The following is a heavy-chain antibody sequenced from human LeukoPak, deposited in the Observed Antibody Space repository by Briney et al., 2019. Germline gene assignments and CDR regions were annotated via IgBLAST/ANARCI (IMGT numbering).Heavy chain of an antibody. J-gene: IGHJ4*02. CDR2: IIPIFGTA. Sequence: GASVKVSCKASGGTFSSYAISWVRQAPGQGLEWMGGIIPIFGTANYAQKFQGRVTITTDESTSTAYMELSSLRSEDTAVYYCATDGLRGSCSSTSCYLDYWGQGTLVTVSS. V-gene: IGHV1-69*05. CDR3: ATDGLRGSCSSTSCYLDY. D-gene: IGHD2-2*01. CDR1: GGTFSSYA.